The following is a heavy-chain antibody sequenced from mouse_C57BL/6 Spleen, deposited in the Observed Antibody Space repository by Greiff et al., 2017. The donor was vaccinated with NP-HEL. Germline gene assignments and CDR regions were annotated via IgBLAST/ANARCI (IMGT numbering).Heavy chain of an antibody. CDR3: ARGGDGSSSHWYFDV. D-gene: IGHD1-1*01. V-gene: IGHV3-6*01. CDR1: GYSITSGYY. Sequence: ESGPGLVKPSQSLSLTCSVTGYSITSGYYWNWIRQFPGNKLEWMGYISYDGSNNYNPSLKNRISITRDTSKNQFFLKLNSVTTEDTATYYCARGGDGSSSHWYFDVWGTGTTVTVSS. J-gene: IGHJ1*03. CDR2: ISYDGSN.